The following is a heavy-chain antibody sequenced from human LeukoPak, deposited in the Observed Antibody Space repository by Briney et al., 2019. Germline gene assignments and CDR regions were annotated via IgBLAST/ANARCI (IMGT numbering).Heavy chain of an antibody. CDR3: ARRIQGMAPYYFDY. Sequence: PGGSLRLSCTASGFTFCSYWMHWVRQAPGKGLVWVSRINSDGGSTSYADSVKGRFTISRDNAKNTLYLQMNSLRAEDTAVYYCARRIQGMAPYYFDYWGQGTLVTVSS. V-gene: IGHV3-74*01. D-gene: IGHD5-24*01. CDR2: INSDGGST. CDR1: GFTFCSYW. J-gene: IGHJ4*02.